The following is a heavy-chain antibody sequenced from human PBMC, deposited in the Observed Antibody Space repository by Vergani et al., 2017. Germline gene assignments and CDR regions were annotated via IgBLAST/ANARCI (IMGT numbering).Heavy chain of an antibody. J-gene: IGHJ3*02. CDR3: ARDSDYYDSKGYAFDI. Sequence: QVQLVQSGAEVKKPGASVKVSCKASGYTFTSYYMHWVRQAPGQGLEWMGIINPSGGSTSYAQKFQGRVTMTRATSTSTVYMELSSLRSEDTAVYYCARDSDYYDSKGYAFDIWGQGTMVTVSS. CDR2: INPSGGST. D-gene: IGHD3-22*01. V-gene: IGHV1-46*01. CDR1: GYTFTSYY.